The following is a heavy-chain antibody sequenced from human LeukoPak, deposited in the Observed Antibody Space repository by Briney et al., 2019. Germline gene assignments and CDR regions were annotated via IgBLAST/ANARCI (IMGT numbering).Heavy chain of an antibody. D-gene: IGHD3-10*01. V-gene: IGHV3-21*04. CDR3: AKRGVVIRVFLVGFHKEAYYFDS. Sequence: GGSLRPSCAASGFTFSSYSMNWVRQAPGKGLEWVSSISSSSSYIYYADSVKGRFTISRDNAKNSLYLQMNSLRAEDTAVYFCAKRGVVIRVFLVGFHKEAYYFDSWGQGALVTVSS. J-gene: IGHJ4*02. CDR2: ISSSSSYI. CDR1: GFTFSSYS.